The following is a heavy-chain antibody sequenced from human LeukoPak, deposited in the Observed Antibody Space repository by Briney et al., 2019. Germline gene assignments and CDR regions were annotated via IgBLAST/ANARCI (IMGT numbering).Heavy chain of an antibody. CDR3: AKDYAYSSGWEGAFDI. V-gene: IGHV3-48*04. Sequence: GGSLRLSCAASGFTFSSYSMNWVRQAPGKGLEWVSYISPSSTRIDYAASVRGRFTISRDNAKSSLYLQVNSLRAEDTAVYYCAKDYAYSSGWEGAFDIWGQGTMVTVSS. D-gene: IGHD6-19*01. J-gene: IGHJ3*02. CDR2: ISPSSTRI. CDR1: GFTFSSYS.